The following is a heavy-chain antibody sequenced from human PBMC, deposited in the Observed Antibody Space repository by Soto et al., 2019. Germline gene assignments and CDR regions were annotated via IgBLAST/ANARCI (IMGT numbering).Heavy chain of an antibody. CDR1: GLTFRNYW. CDR3: ARGPW. Sequence: EVQLVESGGGLVQPGEPLRLSCAASGLTFRNYWLSWVRQAPGQGLEWVASINEDGGAKYFLDSVKGRFIISRDNARSTLSLQMNSLSAEDTAVYYCARGPWWGQGTLVTVSS. V-gene: IGHV3-7*01. J-gene: IGHJ4*02. CDR2: INEDGGAK.